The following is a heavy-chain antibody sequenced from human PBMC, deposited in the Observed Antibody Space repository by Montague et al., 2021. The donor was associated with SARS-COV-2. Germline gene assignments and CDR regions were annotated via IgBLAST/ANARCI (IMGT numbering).Heavy chain of an antibody. D-gene: IGHD3-3*01. CDR2: IYYSGXT. CDR3: ARKTSRGLTIFGVVTASYCFDY. CDR1: GGSISSSSYF. V-gene: IGHV4-39*01. Sequence: SETLSLTCTVSGGSISSSSYFWGWIRQSPGKGLEWIGSIYYSGXTXYXXXXKXRVTISVDTSKNQFSLKLSSVTAADTAVFYCARKTSRGLTIFGVVTASYCFDYWGQGTLVTVSS. J-gene: IGHJ4*02.